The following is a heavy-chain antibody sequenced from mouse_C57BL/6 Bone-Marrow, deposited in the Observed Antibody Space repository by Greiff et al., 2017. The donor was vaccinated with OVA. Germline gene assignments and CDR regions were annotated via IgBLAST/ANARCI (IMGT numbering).Heavy chain of an antibody. CDR3: AKPYYYGSRYFDV. J-gene: IGHJ1*03. V-gene: IGHV3-6*01. D-gene: IGHD1-1*01. Sequence: EESGPGLVKPSQSLSLTCSVTGYSITSGYYWNWIRQFPGNKLEWMGYISYDGSNNYNPSLKNRISITRDTSKNQFFLKLNSVTTEDTATYYCAKPYYYGSRYFDVWGTGTTVTVSS. CDR2: ISYDGSN. CDR1: GYSITSGYY.